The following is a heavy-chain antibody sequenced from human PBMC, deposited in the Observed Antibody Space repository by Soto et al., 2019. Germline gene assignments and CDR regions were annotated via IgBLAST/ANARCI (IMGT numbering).Heavy chain of an antibody. CDR3: AKPTGYCTSTTCLPYYFAMDV. V-gene: IGHV3-30*18. CDR1: GFTFSSYG. CDR2: LSYAGDNK. J-gene: IGHJ6*02. Sequence: QVQLVESGGGVVQPGRSLRLSCAASGFTFSSYGMHWVRQAPGKGLEWVAVLSYAGDNKYYADSVKGRFTISRDNSKNTLYLQMNSLRAEDTAVYYCAKPTGYCTSTTCLPYYFAMDVWGQGTTVAVSS. D-gene: IGHD2-2*01.